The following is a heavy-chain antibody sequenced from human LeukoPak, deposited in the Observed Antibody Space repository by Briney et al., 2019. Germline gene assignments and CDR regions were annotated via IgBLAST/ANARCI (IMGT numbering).Heavy chain of an antibody. CDR2: IYYSGST. CDR1: GGSISSYC. Sequence: SETLSLTCTVSGGSISSYCWSWIRQPPGKGLEWIGYIYYSGSTNHSPSLKSRVTISVDTSKNQFSLKLSSVTAADTAVYYCATLRYCSGGSCYPKYFHHWGQGTLVTVSS. D-gene: IGHD2-15*01. J-gene: IGHJ1*01. V-gene: IGHV4-59*08. CDR3: ATLRYCSGGSCYPKYFHH.